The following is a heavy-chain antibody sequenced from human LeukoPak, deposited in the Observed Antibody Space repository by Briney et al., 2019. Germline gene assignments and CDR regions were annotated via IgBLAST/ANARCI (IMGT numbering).Heavy chain of an antibody. D-gene: IGHD5-12*01. CDR2: LSLRVLN. J-gene: IGHJ4*02. CDR3: SRESGPFSPFGF. CDR1: GGSISGTNG. Sequence: SGILSLTCGVSGGSISGTNGWRWVRQPPGKALEWMEELSLRVLNNYNPSLRSRLPMSLDESHQHVSLNLTSVTAADTAVYYCSRESGPFSPFGFWGQGTLVSVHS. V-gene: IGHV4-4*02.